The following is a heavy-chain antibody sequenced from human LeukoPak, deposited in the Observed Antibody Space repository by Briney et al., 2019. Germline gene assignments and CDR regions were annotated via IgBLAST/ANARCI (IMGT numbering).Heavy chain of an antibody. CDR3: AKSIRGLPGAFDT. D-gene: IGHD3-16*01. CDR2: ISGSGGST. Sequence: GGSLRLSCAASGLTFSNYGMSWVRQAPGKGLEWVSDISGSGGSTYYADSVKGRFTISRDNSKNTLYLQMNSLRAEDTAVYYCAKSIRGLPGAFDTWGQGTMVTVTT. V-gene: IGHV3-23*01. J-gene: IGHJ3*02. CDR1: GLTFSNYG.